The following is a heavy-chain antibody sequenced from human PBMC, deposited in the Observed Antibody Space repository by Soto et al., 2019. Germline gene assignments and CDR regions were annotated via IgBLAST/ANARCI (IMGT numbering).Heavy chain of an antibody. D-gene: IGHD2-15*01. CDR2: IKQDGSEK. V-gene: IGHV3-7*01. Sequence: EVQLVESGGGLVQPGGSLRLSCAASGFTFSSYWMSWVRQAPGKGLEWVANIKQDGSEKYYVDSVKGRFTISRDNAKNSLYLQMNSLRAEDTAVYYCARDGVVVVACFFQGHDAFDIWGQGTMVTVSS. J-gene: IGHJ3*02. CDR3: ARDGVVVVACFFQGHDAFDI. CDR1: GFTFSSYW.